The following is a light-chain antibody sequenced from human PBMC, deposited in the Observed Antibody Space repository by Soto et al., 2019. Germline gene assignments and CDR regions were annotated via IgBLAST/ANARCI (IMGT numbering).Light chain of an antibody. CDR2: EVT. CDR3: SSYSSSSALDVI. V-gene: IGLV2-14*01. J-gene: IGLJ2*01. CDR1: NRDVGGYNY. Sequence: QSALAQPASVSGSPGQSITISCAGTNRDVGGYNYVSWYQQYPGKAPKLIIYEVTYRPSGVSNRFSGSKSGNTASLPISGLQAEDEADYYCSSYSSSSALDVIFGGGTKVTVL.